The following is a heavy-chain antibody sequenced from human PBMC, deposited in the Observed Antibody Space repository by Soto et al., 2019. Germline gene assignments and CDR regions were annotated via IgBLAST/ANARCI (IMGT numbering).Heavy chain of an antibody. D-gene: IGHD2-15*01. J-gene: IGHJ4*02. Sequence: SETLSLTCTVSGGSVSSGSYYWSWIRQPPGKGLEWIGYIYYSGSTNYNPSLKSRVTISVDTSKNQFSLKLSSVTAADTAVYYCAKGEGFLDYWGQGTLVTVSS. V-gene: IGHV4-61*01. CDR3: AKGEGFLDY. CDR2: IYYSGST. CDR1: GGSVSSGSYY.